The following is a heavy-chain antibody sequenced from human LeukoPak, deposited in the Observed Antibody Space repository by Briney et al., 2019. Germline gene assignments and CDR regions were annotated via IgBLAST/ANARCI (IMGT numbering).Heavy chain of an antibody. CDR2: VSGSGGST. CDR1: GFTFSSYA. CDR3: ATYGSGSYYNNWFDP. J-gene: IGHJ5*02. Sequence: PGGSLRLSCAASGFTFSSYAMSWVRQAPGKGLEWVSAVSGSGGSTYYADSVKGRFTISRDNSKNTLYLQMNSLRAEDTAVYYCATYGSGSYYNNWFDPWGQGTLVTVSS. D-gene: IGHD3-10*01. V-gene: IGHV3-23*01.